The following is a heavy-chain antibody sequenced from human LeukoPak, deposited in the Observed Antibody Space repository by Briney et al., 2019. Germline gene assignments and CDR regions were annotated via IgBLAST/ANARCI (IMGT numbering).Heavy chain of an antibody. CDR1: GGTFTSYA. CDR2: IIPILGIA. D-gene: IGHD6-13*01. J-gene: IGHJ4*02. Sequence: SVKVSCKASGGTFTSYAISWVRQAPGQGLEWMGRIIPILGIANYAQKFQGRVTITADKSTSTAYMELSSLRSEDTAVYYCARGYSSSWTPFDYWGQGTLVTVSS. V-gene: IGHV1-69*04. CDR3: ARGYSSSWTPFDY.